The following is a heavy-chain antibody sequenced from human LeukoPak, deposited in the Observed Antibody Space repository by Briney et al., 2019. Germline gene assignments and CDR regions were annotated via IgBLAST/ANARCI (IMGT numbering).Heavy chain of an antibody. CDR2: IYYRGST. CDR1: GGSISNYS. CDR3: ARRRAEGGSNGHYNWFDP. D-gene: IGHD6-13*01. J-gene: IGHJ5*02. Sequence: SETLSLTCAVSGGSISNYSWSWIRQPPGKGLEWIGHIYYRGSTNYNPSFKSRVTISVDTSKNQFSLRLNSVTAADTAVYYCARRRAEGGSNGHYNWFDPWGQGTLVTVSS. V-gene: IGHV4-59*08.